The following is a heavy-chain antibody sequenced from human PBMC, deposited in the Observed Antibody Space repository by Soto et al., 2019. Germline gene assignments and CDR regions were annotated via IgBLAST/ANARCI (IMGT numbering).Heavy chain of an antibody. CDR3: ARGGWIAAAGMGSWFDP. J-gene: IGHJ5*02. CDR1: GYTFTGYY. D-gene: IGHD6-13*01. V-gene: IGHV1-2*04. CDR2: INPNSGGT. Sequence: ASVKVSCKASGYTFTGYYMHWVRQAPGQGLEWMGWINPNSGGTNYAQKFQGWVTMTRDTSISTAYMELSRLRSDDTAVYYCARGGWIAAAGMGSWFDPWGQGTLVTVSS.